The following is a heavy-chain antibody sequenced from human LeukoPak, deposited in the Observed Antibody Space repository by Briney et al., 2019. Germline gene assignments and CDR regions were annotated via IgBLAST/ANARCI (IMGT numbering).Heavy chain of an antibody. CDR3: ARVNYYDSSGYSDY. V-gene: IGHV1-69*01. D-gene: IGHD3-22*01. J-gene: IGHJ4*02. CDR2: IIPIFGTA. Sequence: SVKVSCKASGGTFSSYAISWVRQAPGQGLEWMGGIIPIFGTANYAQKFQGRVTITADDSTSTAYMELSSLRSEDTAVYYCARVNYYDSSGYSDYWGQGTLVTVSS. CDR1: GGTFSSYA.